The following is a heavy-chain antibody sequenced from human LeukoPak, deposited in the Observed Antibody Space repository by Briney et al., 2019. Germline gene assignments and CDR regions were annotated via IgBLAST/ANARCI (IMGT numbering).Heavy chain of an antibody. CDR1: GYTFTGYY. Sequence: ASVKVSCKASGYTFTGYYMHWVRQAPGRGLEWMGWINPNSGGTNYAQKFQGRVTMTRDTSISTAYMELSRLRSDDTAVYYCAREKTLIVGATTDAFDIWGQGTMVTVSS. V-gene: IGHV1-2*02. J-gene: IGHJ3*02. D-gene: IGHD1-26*01. CDR3: AREKTLIVGATTDAFDI. CDR2: INPNSGGT.